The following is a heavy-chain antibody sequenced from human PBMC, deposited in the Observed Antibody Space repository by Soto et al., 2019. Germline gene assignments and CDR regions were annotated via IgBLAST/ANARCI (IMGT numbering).Heavy chain of an antibody. V-gene: IGHV1-2*02. CDR1: GYTFTDYF. Sequence: ASVKVSCKASGYTFTDYFIHWVRQAPGQGFEWMGWINPKSRGTTYAQKFQGRVTMTRDTSNTTAYMELRGLRSDDTAIYYCARVTLRAGNWFDPWGQGTLVTVSS. J-gene: IGHJ5*02. CDR3: ARVTLRAGNWFDP. CDR2: INPKSRGT.